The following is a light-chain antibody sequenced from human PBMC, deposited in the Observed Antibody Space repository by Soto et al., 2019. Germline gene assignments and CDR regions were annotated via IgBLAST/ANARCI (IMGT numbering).Light chain of an antibody. CDR2: AAS. Sequence: DIQMTQSPSSLSASVGGRVTITCRASQTISNYLNWYQQKPGKAPKLLIYAASSLQSGVPSRFSGSGSGTDFTLTISSLQPEDFATYYCQQSYSMLYTFGQGTKLEIK. J-gene: IGKJ2*01. CDR3: QQSYSMLYT. V-gene: IGKV1-39*01. CDR1: QTISNY.